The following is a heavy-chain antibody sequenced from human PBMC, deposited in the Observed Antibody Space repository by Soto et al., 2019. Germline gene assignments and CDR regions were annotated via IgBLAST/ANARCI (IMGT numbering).Heavy chain of an antibody. CDR1: GGSFSGYY. CDR2: INHSGST. D-gene: IGHD3-10*01. CDR3: ALYYYGSGSYSARDY. J-gene: IGHJ4*02. Sequence: SETLSLTSAVYGGSFSGYYWSWIRQPPGKGLEWIGEINHSGSTNYNPSLKSRVTVSVDTSKNQFSLKLSSVTAADTAVYYCALYYYGSGSYSARDYWGQGTLVTVSS. V-gene: IGHV4-34*01.